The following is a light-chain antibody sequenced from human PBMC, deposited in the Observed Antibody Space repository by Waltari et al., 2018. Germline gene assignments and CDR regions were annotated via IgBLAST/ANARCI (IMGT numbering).Light chain of an antibody. J-gene: IGKJ1*01. CDR1: QSVSRA. V-gene: IGKV3-20*01. CDR3: QHYVNLPVT. CDR2: AAS. Sequence: EIVLTQSPGPLSLSPGERATLAFRASQSVSRALAWYQQKPGQAPRLPIYAASTRATGVPDMFSGSGSGTDFSLTISRLDPEDFAVYYCQHYVNLPVTFGQGTKVEI.